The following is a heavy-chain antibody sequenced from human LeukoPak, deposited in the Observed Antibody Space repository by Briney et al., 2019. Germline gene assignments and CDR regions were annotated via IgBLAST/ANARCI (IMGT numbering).Heavy chain of an antibody. D-gene: IGHD5-12*01. CDR3: ARSRGGYDFRDAFDI. CDR1: GFTFNIYW. V-gene: IGHV3-7*01. J-gene: IGHJ3*02. Sequence: GGSLRLSCAASGFTFNIYWMSWVRQTPGKGLEWVANINQDGSEKYYVDSVKGRFTISRDNARNSLYLQMSSLRAEDTAVYYCARSRGGYDFRDAFDIWGQGTMVTVSS. CDR2: INQDGSEK.